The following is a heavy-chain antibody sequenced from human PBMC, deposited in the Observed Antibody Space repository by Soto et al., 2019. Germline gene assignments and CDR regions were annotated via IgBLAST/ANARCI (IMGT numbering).Heavy chain of an antibody. J-gene: IGHJ4*02. CDR1: VGSITGSS. D-gene: IGHD7-27*01. CDR3: ERSGDSVGFTDY. V-gene: IGHV4-59*01. Sequence: QVRLRESAPGRVNPPEPLSLTGTVPVGSITGSSGTWIRQPPGKGLEWIGYVFYKGNTNYNPSLKSRVTLSVDTSANQCSLRLSSVAAADTAVYYCERSGDSVGFTDYWGQGTLVTVSS. CDR2: VFYKGNT.